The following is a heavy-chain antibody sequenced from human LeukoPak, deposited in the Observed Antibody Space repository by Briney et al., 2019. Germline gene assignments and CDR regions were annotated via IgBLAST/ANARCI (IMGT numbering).Heavy chain of an antibody. D-gene: IGHD3-10*01. V-gene: IGHV3-30*04. Sequence: QAGGSLRLSCAASGVSLSSHGMHWVREAPGKGVEWVAVISYDGRKKDYADSVKGRFTISRDNSKSTLYLQMNSLRAEDTAVYYCARDGLYYYGSGSPLEYYYMDVWGKGTTVTVSS. CDR2: ISYDGRKK. CDR3: ARDGLYYYGSGSPLEYYYMDV. J-gene: IGHJ6*03. CDR1: GVSLSSHG.